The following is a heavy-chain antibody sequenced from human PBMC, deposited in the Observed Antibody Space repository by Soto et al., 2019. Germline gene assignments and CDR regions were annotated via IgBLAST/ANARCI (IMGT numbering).Heavy chain of an antibody. Sequence: KPSETPSLTCTVSDDSFRGAEYHWSWIRQPLGKGPEWIGYTYYNGDTKYNPALRSRVTMSEDTSKNQFSLRLSSVTAADTAVYFCARGPAYIDGWRTFDLWGRGILVTVSS. CDR2: TYYNGDT. D-gene: IGHD6-19*01. CDR1: DDSFRGAEYH. CDR3: ARGPAYIDGWRTFDL. J-gene: IGHJ4*02. V-gene: IGHV4-61*08.